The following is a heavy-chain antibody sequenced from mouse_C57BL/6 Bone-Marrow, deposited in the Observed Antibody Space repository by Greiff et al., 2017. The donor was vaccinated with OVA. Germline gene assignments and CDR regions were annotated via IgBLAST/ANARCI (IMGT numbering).Heavy chain of an antibody. CDR2: IHPNSGST. V-gene: IGHV1-64*01. Sequence: QVQLQQPGAELVKPGASVKLSCKASGYTFTSYWMHWVKQRPGQGLEWIGMIHPNSGSTKYNEKFKSKATLTVDKSSSTAYMQLSSLTSEDSAVYYCARPGTDYFDYWGQGTTLTVSS. CDR3: ARPGTDYFDY. CDR1: GYTFTSYW. D-gene: IGHD4-1*01. J-gene: IGHJ2*01.